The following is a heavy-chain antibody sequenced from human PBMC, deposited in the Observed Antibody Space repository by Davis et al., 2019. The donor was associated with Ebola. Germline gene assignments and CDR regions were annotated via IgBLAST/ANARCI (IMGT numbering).Heavy chain of an antibody. J-gene: IGHJ4*02. V-gene: IGHV3-48*04. Sequence: GESLKISCASSGFTFSSYSMNWVRQAPWNGLEWVSYISSSSSTIYYADSVKGRFTISRDNAKNSLYLQMNSLRAEDTAVYYCARGPGVQLERTPFSYWGQGTLVTVSS. CDR3: ARGPGVQLERTPFSY. CDR1: GFTFSSYS. D-gene: IGHD1-1*01. CDR2: ISSSSSTI.